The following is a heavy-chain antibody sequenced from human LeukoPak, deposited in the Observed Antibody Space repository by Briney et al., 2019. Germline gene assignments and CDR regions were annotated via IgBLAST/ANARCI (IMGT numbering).Heavy chain of an antibody. Sequence: GGSLRLSCAASGFTFSSYSMNWVRQAPGKGLEWVSSISSSSSYIYYADPVKGRFTISRDNAKNLLYLQMNSLRAEDTAVYYCAELGITMIGGVWGKGTMVTISS. J-gene: IGHJ6*04. V-gene: IGHV3-21*01. CDR3: AELGITMIGGV. D-gene: IGHD3-10*02. CDR1: GFTFSSYS. CDR2: ISSSSSYI.